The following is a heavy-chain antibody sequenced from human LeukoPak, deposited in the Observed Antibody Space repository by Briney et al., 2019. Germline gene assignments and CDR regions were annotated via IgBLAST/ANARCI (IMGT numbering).Heavy chain of an antibody. J-gene: IGHJ4*02. CDR1: GFTFSSYG. D-gene: IGHD6-19*01. Sequence: GRSLRLSCAASGFTFSSYGMHWVRQAPGKGLEWVAVIWYDGSNKYYADSVEGRFTISRDNSKNTLYLQMNSLRAEDTAVYYCAKSSSGWYAYWGQGTLVTVSS. CDR2: IWYDGSNK. V-gene: IGHV3-33*06. CDR3: AKSSSGWYAY.